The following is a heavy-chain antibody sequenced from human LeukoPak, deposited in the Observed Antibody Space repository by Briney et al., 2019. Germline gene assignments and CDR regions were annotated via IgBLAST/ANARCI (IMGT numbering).Heavy chain of an antibody. D-gene: IGHD5-18*01. CDR1: GFTFSSYA. J-gene: IGHJ4*02. CDR3: ARDLDSYGSY. Sequence: GGSLRLSCAASGFTFSSYAMSWVRQAPGKGLEWVSAITGSGGSTYYADSVTGRFTISRDNSKNTLYLQMNSLRAEDTAVYYCARDLDSYGSYWGQGTLVTVSS. CDR2: ITGSGGST. V-gene: IGHV3-23*01.